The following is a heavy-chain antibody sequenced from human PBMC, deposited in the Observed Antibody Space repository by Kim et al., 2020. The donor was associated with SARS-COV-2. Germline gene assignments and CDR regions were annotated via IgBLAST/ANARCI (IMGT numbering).Heavy chain of an antibody. CDR3: AKDWSRGAASGRGFVYFHH. V-gene: IGHV3-9*01. CDR1: GFTFDDYA. Sequence: GGSLRLSCAASGFTFDDYAMHWVRQAPGKGLEWVSGISWNSDNIANADSVKSRFTISRDNAKKSLYLQMNSLRAEDTALYYCAKDWSRGAASGRGFVYFHHWGQGTLVTVSS. D-gene: IGHD6-13*01. J-gene: IGHJ1*01. CDR2: ISWNSDNI.